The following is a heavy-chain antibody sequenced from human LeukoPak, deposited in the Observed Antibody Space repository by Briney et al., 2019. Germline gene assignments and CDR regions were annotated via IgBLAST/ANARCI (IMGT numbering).Heavy chain of an antibody. Sequence: GGSLRLSCAASGFTFSSYSMNWVRQAPGKGLEWVSSISSSSSYIDYADSVKGRFTISRENAKNSLYLQMNSLRAEDTAVYYCARAEFSRVAVTQEWFDPWGQGTLVTVSS. CDR1: GFTFSSYS. CDR3: ARAEFSRVAVTQEWFDP. D-gene: IGHD6-19*01. J-gene: IGHJ5*02. CDR2: ISSSSSYI. V-gene: IGHV3-21*01.